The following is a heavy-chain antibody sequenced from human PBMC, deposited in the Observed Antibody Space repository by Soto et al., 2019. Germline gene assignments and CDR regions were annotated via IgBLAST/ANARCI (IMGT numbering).Heavy chain of an antibody. J-gene: IGHJ3*02. D-gene: IGHD6-6*01. V-gene: IGHV4-39*01. CDR2: IYYSGST. Sequence: SETLSLTCTVSGGSISSSSYYWGWIRQPPGKGLEWIGSIYYSGSTYYNPSLKSRVTISVDTSKNQFSLKLSSVTAADTAVYYCARSIAARRRVDAFDIWGQGTMVTVSS. CDR3: ARSIAARRRVDAFDI. CDR1: GGSISSSSYY.